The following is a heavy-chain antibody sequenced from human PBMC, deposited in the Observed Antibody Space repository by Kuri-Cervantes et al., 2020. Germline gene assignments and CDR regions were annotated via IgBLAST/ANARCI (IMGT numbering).Heavy chain of an antibody. CDR3: AKDPEARGSYSVGYFQH. CDR2: VSWNGSRT. Sequence: GESLKISCAASGFTFSNSDMNWVRQAPGKGLEWVSGVSWNGSRTHYADSVKGRFIISRDNSRNFLYQQMNSLRAEDTAVYYCAKDPEARGSYSVGYFQHWGQGTLVTVSS. D-gene: IGHD1-26*01. J-gene: IGHJ1*01. V-gene: IGHV3-19*01. CDR1: GFTFSNSD.